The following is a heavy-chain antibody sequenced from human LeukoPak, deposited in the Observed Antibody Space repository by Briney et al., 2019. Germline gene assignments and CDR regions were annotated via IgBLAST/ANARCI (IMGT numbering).Heavy chain of an antibody. CDR1: GYDFSVNW. V-gene: IGHV5-51*01. CDR2: IHCGCSDT. Sequence: GESLKISCKASGYDFSVNWIGWVRQMRGKGLEWMGVIHCGCSDTRYSPSFQGQVTISVDKSINTAYLQWSSLKASDTAIYYCARHGGGNSWPFQHWGQGTLVTVSS. J-gene: IGHJ1*01. D-gene: IGHD6-13*01. CDR3: ARHGGGNSWPFQH.